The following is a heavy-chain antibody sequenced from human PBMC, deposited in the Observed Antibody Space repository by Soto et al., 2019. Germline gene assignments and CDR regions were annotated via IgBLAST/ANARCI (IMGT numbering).Heavy chain of an antibody. V-gene: IGHV3-9*01. CDR3: AKEGNSSWYFDY. CDR1: GFTFDDYA. CDR2: ISWNSGSI. Sequence: EVQLVESGGGLVQPGRSPRLSCAASGFTFDDYAMHWVRQAPGKGLEWVSGISWNSGSIGYADSVKGRFTISRDNAKNSLYLQMNSLRAEDTALYYCAKEGNSSWYFDYWGQGTLVTVSS. D-gene: IGHD6-13*01. J-gene: IGHJ4*02.